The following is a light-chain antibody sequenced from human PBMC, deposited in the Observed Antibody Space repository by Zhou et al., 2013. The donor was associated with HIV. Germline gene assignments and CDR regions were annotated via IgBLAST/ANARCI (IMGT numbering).Light chain of an antibody. J-gene: IGKJ4*01. V-gene: IGKV3-20*01. Sequence: EIVLTQSPGTLSLSPGERATLSCRASQSVRSSYLAWYYQKPGQSPRLLIFGASIRATGTPDRFSGRGFETDFTLTISRLEPEDFAVYYCQQYGSSPLTFGGGPRWRS. CDR1: QSVRSSY. CDR3: QQYGSSPLT. CDR2: GAS.